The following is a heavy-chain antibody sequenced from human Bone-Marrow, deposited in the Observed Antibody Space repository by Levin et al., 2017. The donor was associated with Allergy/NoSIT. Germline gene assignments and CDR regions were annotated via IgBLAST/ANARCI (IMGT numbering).Heavy chain of an antibody. CDR2: ISWNSGSI. CDR1: GFTFDDYA. CDR3: AKDILSDSSSHAGGWFDP. D-gene: IGHD6-6*01. Sequence: GGSLRLSCAASGFTFDDYAMHWVRQAPGKGLEWVSGISWNSGSIGYADSVKGRFTISRDNAKNSLYLQMNSLRAEDTALYYCAKDILSDSSSHAGGWFDPWGQGTLVTVSS. J-gene: IGHJ5*02. V-gene: IGHV3-9*01.